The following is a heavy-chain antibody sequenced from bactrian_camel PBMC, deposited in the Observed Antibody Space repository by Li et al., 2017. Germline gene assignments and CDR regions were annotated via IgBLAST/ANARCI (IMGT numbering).Heavy chain of an antibody. CDR1: GFTFTSYD. CDR2: IWSDGSRA. D-gene: IGHD3*01. J-gene: IGHJ4*01. V-gene: IGHV3-2*01. Sequence: HVQLVESGGDLAQPGGSLRLSCAASGFTFTSYDMTWIRQAPGKGLEWVSSIWSDGSRAYYTDSVKGRVTISHDNAKNTLYLQMNSLKPEDTALYSCAASPRFGKCPSWTLLLAKGANYNYWSQGTQVTVS. CDR3: AASPRFGKCPSWTLLLAKGANYNY.